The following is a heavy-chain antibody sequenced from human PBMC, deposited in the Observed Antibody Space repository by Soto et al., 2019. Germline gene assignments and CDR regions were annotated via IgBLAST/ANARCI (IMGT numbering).Heavy chain of an antibody. CDR2: ISGSGGST. CDR1: GFTFSSYA. D-gene: IGHD6-19*01. J-gene: IGHJ4*02. V-gene: IGHV3-23*01. Sequence: GGSLRLSCAASGFTFSSYAMSWVRQAPGKGLEWVSAISGSGGSTYYADSVKGRFTISRDNSKNTLYLQMNSLRAEDTAVYYCAKDPFAVAGFQYYFDYWGQGTLVTVSS. CDR3: AKDPFAVAGFQYYFDY.